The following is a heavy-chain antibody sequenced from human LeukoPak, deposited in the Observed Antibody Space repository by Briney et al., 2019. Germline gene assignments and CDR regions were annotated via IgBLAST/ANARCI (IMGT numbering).Heavy chain of an antibody. V-gene: IGHV1-24*01. CDR3: ARDGGSGSYFAFDI. CDR2: FHPKDGRP. D-gene: IGHD1-26*01. J-gene: IGHJ3*02. CDR1: GYTLTDLS. Sequence: ASVKVSCRVSGYTLTDLSIHWVRQAPGEGLEWVAGFHPKDGRPISSQNFQGRVTMTTDTSTSTAYMELRSLRSDDTAVYYCARDGGSGSYFAFDIWGQGTMVTVSS.